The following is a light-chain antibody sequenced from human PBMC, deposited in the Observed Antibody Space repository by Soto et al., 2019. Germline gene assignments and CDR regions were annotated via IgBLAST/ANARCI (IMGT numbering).Light chain of an antibody. CDR2: SAS. Sequence: DIQMTQSPSSLSASVGDRVTISCRASQSISSYLSWYQQKPGKAPKLLIYSASSLQSGVPSRFTGSRSGTDFTLTINSLQPEDFATYSCQQSYTTPWTFGQGTKVDIK. CDR1: QSISSY. CDR3: QQSYTTPWT. J-gene: IGKJ1*01. V-gene: IGKV1-39*01.